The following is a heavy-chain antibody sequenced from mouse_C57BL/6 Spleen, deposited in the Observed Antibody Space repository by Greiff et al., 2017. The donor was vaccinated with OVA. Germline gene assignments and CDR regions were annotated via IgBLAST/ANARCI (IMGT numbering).Heavy chain of an antibody. CDR2: ISYDGSN. CDR3: ARDLSNYDAMDY. Sequence: EVKLQESGPGLVKPSQSLSLTCSVTGYSITSGYYWNWIRQFPGNKLEWMGYISYDGSNNYNPSLKNRISITRDTSKNQFFLKLNSVTTEDTATYYCARDLSNYDAMDYWGQGTSVTVSS. V-gene: IGHV3-6*01. J-gene: IGHJ4*01. D-gene: IGHD2-5*01. CDR1: GYSITSGYY.